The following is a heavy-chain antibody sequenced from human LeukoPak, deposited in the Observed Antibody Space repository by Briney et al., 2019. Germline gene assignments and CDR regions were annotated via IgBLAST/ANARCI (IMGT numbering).Heavy chain of an antibody. CDR1: GGSISSSSYY. CDR3: ARHGSWDNYYFDY. D-gene: IGHD2-15*01. Sequence: ASETLSLTCTVSGGSISSSSYYWGWIRQPPGKGLEWIGSIYYSGSTYYNPSLKSRVTISVDTSKNQFSLKLSSVTAADTAVYYCARHGSWDNYYFDYWGQGTLVTVSS. CDR2: IYYSGST. V-gene: IGHV4-39*01. J-gene: IGHJ4*02.